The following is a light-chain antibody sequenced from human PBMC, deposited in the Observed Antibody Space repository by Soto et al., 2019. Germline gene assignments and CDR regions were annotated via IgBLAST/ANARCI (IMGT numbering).Light chain of an antibody. CDR2: DAS. CDR3: QQRSNWPSIT. Sequence: ETVFSQSPSAVSLSPGERATLSCRASQSVSSYLAWYQQKPGQAPRLLIYDASNRATGIPARFSGSGSGTDFTLTISSLEPEDFAVYYCQQRSNWPSITFGQGTRLEIK. V-gene: IGKV3-11*01. J-gene: IGKJ5*01. CDR1: QSVSSY.